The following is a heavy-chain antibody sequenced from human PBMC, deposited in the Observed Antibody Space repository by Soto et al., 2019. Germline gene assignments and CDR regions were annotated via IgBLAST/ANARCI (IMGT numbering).Heavy chain of an antibody. D-gene: IGHD4-17*01. CDR1: GGSISSYY. CDR2: IYYSGST. Sequence: QVQLQESGPGLVKPSETLSLTCTVSGGSISSYYWSWIRQPPGKGLEWIGYIYYSGSTNYNPSLKSQVTISVDTSKNQFSLKLSSVTAADTAVYYCARIDYGDNGDWFDPWGQGTLVTVSS. V-gene: IGHV4-59*08. CDR3: ARIDYGDNGDWFDP. J-gene: IGHJ5*02.